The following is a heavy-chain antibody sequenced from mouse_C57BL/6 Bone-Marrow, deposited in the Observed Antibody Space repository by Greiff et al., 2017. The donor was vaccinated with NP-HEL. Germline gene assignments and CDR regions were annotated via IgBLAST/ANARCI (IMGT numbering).Heavy chain of an antibody. CDR2: IDPSDSYT. Sequence: QVQLQQPGAELVKPGASVKLSCKASGYTFTSYWMQWVKQRPGQGLEWIGEIDPSDSYTNYNQKFKGKATLTVDTSSSTAYMQLSSLTSEDSAVYYCAREGVGNGFDYWGQGTTLTVSS. CDR3: AREGVGNGFDY. D-gene: IGHD2-1*01. CDR1: GYTFTSYW. V-gene: IGHV1-50*01. J-gene: IGHJ2*01.